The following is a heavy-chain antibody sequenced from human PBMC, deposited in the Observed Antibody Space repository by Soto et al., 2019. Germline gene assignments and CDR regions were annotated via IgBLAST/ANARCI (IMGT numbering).Heavy chain of an antibody. CDR3: ARGKLSDYVWGSYRYHFDY. D-gene: IGHD3-16*02. CDR2: MYYSGSA. CDR1: GDSLTGYH. V-gene: IGHV4-59*12. J-gene: IGHJ4*02. Sequence: TSETLSLTCTVSGDSLTGYHWSWIRQSPGKGLEWIGYMYYSGSANYNPSLSSRVTISVDTSKNQFSLKLSSVTAAATAVYYCARGKLSDYVWGSYRYHFDYWGQGTVVTVSS.